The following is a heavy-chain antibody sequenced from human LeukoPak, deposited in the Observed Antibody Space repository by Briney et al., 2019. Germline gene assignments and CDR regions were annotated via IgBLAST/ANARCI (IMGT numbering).Heavy chain of an antibody. V-gene: IGHV1-69*06. D-gene: IGHD5-12*01. CDR3: AREAGGYSGYDFRY. Sequence: SVKVSCKASGGTFSSYAISWVRQAPGQGLEWMGGIIPIFGTANYAQKFQGRVTITADKSTSTAYMELSSLRSEDTVVYYCAREAGGYSGYDFRYWGQGTLVTVSS. J-gene: IGHJ4*02. CDR2: IIPIFGTA. CDR1: GGTFSSYA.